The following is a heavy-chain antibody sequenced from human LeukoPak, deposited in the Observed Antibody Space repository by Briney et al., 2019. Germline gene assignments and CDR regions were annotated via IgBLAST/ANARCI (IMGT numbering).Heavy chain of an antibody. CDR1: GYSISSGYY. CDR3: ATLVSTRYYFDY. CDR2: IYHDGGT. V-gene: IGHV4-38-2*02. Sequence: SETLSLTCTVSGYSISSGYYWGWIRQPPGKGLEWIGSIYHDGGTIYNPSLKSRVTISVDTSRNQFSLRLTSVTAADTAVYFCATLVSTRYYFDYWGQGTLVTVSS. D-gene: IGHD5/OR15-5a*01. J-gene: IGHJ4*02.